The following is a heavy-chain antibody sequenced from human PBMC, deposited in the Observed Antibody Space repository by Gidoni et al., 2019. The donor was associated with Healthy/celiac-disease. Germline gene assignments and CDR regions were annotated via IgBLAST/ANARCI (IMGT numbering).Heavy chain of an antibody. CDR3: ARGHHGSGSYYRTSRNYFDY. Sequence: QVQLQQWGAGLLKPSETLSLTCAVYGGSFSGYYWSWIRQPPGKGLEWIGEINHSGSTNYNPSLKSRVTISVDTSKNQFSLKLSSVTAADTAVYYCARGHHGSGSYYRTSRNYFDYWGQGTLVTVSS. CDR2: INHSGST. D-gene: IGHD3-10*01. V-gene: IGHV4-34*01. CDR1: GGSFSGYY. J-gene: IGHJ4*02.